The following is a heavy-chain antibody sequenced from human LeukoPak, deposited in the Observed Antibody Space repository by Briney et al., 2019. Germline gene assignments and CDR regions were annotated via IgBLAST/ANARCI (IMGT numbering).Heavy chain of an antibody. D-gene: IGHD3-3*01. CDR2: IRSSSRTI. Sequence: GGSLRLSCAASGFTFSSYSMNWVRQAPGKGLEWVSYIRSSSRTIYYADSVKGRFTISRDNAKNSLYLQMNSLRAEDTAVYYCARGKYYDFWSGYYRYNWFDPWGQGTLVTVSS. V-gene: IGHV3-48*01. CDR3: ARGKYYDFWSGYYRYNWFDP. CDR1: GFTFSSYS. J-gene: IGHJ5*02.